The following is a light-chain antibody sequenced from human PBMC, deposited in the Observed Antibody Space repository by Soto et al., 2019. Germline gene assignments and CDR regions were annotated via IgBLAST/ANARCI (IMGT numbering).Light chain of an antibody. V-gene: IGLV2-14*01. CDR2: DVS. CDR1: SSDVGGYNY. Sequence: QSALTQPASVSGSPGQSITISCTGTSSDVGGYNYVSWYQQHPGKAPKLMIYDVSNRPSGVSNRFSGSKSGNTASLTISGLQAEDEADYYCSPYTSSSNLYVFGTGTKVTV. CDR3: SPYTSSSNLYV. J-gene: IGLJ1*01.